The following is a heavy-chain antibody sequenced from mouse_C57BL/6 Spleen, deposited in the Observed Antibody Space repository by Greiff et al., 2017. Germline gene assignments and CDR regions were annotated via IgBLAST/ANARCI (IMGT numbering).Heavy chain of an antibody. CDR3: AIDDYDKAWFAY. V-gene: IGHV14-3*01. CDR1: GFNIKNPY. CDR2: IDPANGNT. D-gene: IGHD2-4*01. J-gene: IGHJ3*01. Sequence: VQLQQSVAELVRPGASVKLSCTASGFNIKNPYMHWVKQRPEQGLEWIGRIDPANGNTKYAPKFQGKATITADTSSNTADLQLSSLTSEDTAIYYCAIDDYDKAWFAYWGQGTLVTVSA.